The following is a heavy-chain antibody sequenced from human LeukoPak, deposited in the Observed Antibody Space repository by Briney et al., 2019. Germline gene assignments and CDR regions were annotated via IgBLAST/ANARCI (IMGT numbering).Heavy chain of an antibody. CDR3: AKDLSVNRYYYYYGMDV. J-gene: IGHJ6*02. CDR2: ISYDGSNK. Sequence: GGSLRLSCAASGFTFSSYGMHWVRQAPGKGLEWVAVISYDGSNKYYADSVKGRFTISRDNSKNTLYLQMNSLRAEDTAVYYCAKDLSVNRYYYYYGMDVWGQGTTVTVSS. CDR1: GFTFSSYG. V-gene: IGHV3-30*18. D-gene: IGHD1-14*01.